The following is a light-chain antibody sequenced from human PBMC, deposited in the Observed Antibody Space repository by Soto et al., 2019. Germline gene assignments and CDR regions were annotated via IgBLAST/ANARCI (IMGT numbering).Light chain of an antibody. J-gene: IGLJ2*01. CDR2: EVS. CDR3: SSYTSSSTVV. V-gene: IGLV2-14*01. CDR1: SSDVGGYNY. Sequence: QSALTQPASVSGSPGQSITISCTGTSSDVGGYNYVSWYQHHPGKAPKLMIYEVSNRPSGVSNRFSGSKSGNTASLTISGLQDEDEDDYYCSSYTSSSTVVFGGGTKLTVL.